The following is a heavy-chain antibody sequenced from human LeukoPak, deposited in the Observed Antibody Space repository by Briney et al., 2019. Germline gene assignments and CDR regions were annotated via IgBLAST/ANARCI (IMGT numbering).Heavy chain of an antibody. CDR3: AMALDY. CDR1: GFTFSNYL. V-gene: IGHV3-23*01. J-gene: IGHJ4*02. Sequence: GGSLRLSCVASGFTFSNYLMNWVRQAPGKRLEWVSGISHSGSSIYYADSVKGRFTISRDNSKNTLYLQMDRLRGEDTAVYYCAMALDYWGQGTLVTVSS. CDR2: ISHSGSSI.